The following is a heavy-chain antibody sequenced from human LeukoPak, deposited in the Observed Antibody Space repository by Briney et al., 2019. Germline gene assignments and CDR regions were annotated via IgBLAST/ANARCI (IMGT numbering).Heavy chain of an antibody. Sequence: GRSLRLSCAASGFTFSSYGMHWVRQAPGKGLEWVAVIWYDGSNKYYADSVKGRFTISRDNSKNTLYLQMNSLKTEDTAVYYCTTYYDFWSGYSFFDYWGQGTLVTVSS. CDR2: IWYDGSNK. V-gene: IGHV3-33*01. J-gene: IGHJ4*02. CDR3: TTYYDFWSGYSFFDY. CDR1: GFTFSSYG. D-gene: IGHD3-3*01.